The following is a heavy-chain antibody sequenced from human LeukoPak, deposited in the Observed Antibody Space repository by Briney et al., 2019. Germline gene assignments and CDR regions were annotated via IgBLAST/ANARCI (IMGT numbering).Heavy chain of an antibody. CDR3: ARQHSSGLDY. D-gene: IGHD6-19*01. CDR2: ISYSGST. CDR1: SGSISNYY. J-gene: IGHJ4*02. V-gene: IGHV4-59*08. Sequence: SETLSLTCTVSSGSISNYYWSWIRQPPGKGLEWIGYISYSGSTNYSPSLKSRVTISIDTSKNQFSLKLSSVTAADTAVYYCARQHSSGLDYWGQGALVTVSS.